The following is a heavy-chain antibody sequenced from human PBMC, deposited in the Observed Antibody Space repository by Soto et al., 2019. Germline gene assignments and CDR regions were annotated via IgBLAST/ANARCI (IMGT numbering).Heavy chain of an antibody. CDR1: GFTFSSYA. V-gene: IGHV3-23*01. CDR2: ISGSGGST. Sequence: GGSLRLSCAASGFTFSSYAMSWVRQAPGKGLEWASAISGSGGSTYYADSVKGRFTISRDNSKNTLYLQMNSLRAEDTAVYYCAKDQGKQLDQDYYYYDVMDVWGQGTTGTVSS. J-gene: IGHJ6*02. D-gene: IGHD6-13*01. CDR3: AKDQGKQLDQDYYYYDVMDV.